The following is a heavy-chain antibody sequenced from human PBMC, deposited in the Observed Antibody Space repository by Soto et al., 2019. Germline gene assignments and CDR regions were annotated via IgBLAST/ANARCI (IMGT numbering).Heavy chain of an antibody. Sequence: EVQLVESGGGLVQPGGSLRLSCAVSGFTFSNYWMHWVRQAPGKGLVWVSTISPDGTIPDYTDSVKGRLAISRENAKSTLFLQINSLRPEDTAVYYCARFRGDAFDIWGQGTMVTVSS. CDR3: ARFRGDAFDI. D-gene: IGHD3-10*01. V-gene: IGHV3-74*01. J-gene: IGHJ3*02. CDR2: ISPDGTIP. CDR1: GFTFSNYW.